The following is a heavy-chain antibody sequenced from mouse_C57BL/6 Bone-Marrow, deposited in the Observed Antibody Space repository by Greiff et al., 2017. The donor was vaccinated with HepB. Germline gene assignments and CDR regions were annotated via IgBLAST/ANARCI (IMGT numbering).Heavy chain of an antibody. Sequence: VQLQQSGAELVRPGASVKLSCTASGFNIKDDYMHWVKQRPEQGLEWLGWIDPENGDTEYASKLQGRATITAAASSNTAYLQLSILTSEDTAVYYCTPRNDGSSLDYWGQGTTLTVSS. CDR1: GFNIKDDY. V-gene: IGHV14-4*01. D-gene: IGHD1-1*01. CDR2: IDPENGDT. CDR3: TPRNDGSSLDY. J-gene: IGHJ2*01.